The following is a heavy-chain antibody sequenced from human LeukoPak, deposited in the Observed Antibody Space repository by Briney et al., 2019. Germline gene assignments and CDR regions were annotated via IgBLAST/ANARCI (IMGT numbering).Heavy chain of an antibody. CDR1: GFTFRNYG. CDR2: ISSDGSNK. J-gene: IGHJ4*02. Sequence: GGSLRLSCAASGFTFRNYGMHWVRQAPGKGLEWVAVISSDGSNKYSADSVKSRFTISRDNSKNTLYLQMNSLRAEDTAVYYCAKDLDYQLLVPSPFDYWGQGTLVTVSS. CDR3: AKDLDYQLLVPSPFDY. D-gene: IGHD2-2*01. V-gene: IGHV3-30*18.